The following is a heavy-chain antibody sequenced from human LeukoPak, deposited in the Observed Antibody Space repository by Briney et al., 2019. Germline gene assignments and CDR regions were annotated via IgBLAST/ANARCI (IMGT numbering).Heavy chain of an antibody. J-gene: IGHJ6*03. Sequence: PSETLSLTCGVSGYSISSGYYWGWIRQPPGRGLEWIGTIYHSGSTYYNPSLKSRVTISMDTSTNQFSLRLSSVTAADTAVYYYASHTGSSPFYYYYMDVWGKGTTVTVSS. CDR2: IYHSGST. D-gene: IGHD1-14*01. V-gene: IGHV4-38-2*01. CDR1: GYSISSGYY. CDR3: ASHTGSSPFYYYYMDV.